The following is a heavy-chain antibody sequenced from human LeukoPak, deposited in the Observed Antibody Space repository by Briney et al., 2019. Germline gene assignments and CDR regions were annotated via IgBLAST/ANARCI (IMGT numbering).Heavy chain of an antibody. CDR1: GGSISSGGYY. CDR3: ARDLLVGSGTQETHALDI. D-gene: IGHD3-10*01. V-gene: IGHV4-31*03. J-gene: IGHJ3*02. CDR2: IYYSGST. Sequence: SQTLSLTCTVSGGSISSGGYYWSWIRQHPGKGLEWIGYIYYSGSTYYNPSLKSRVTISVDTSKNQFSLKLSSVTAADTAVYYCARDLLVGSGTQETHALDIWGQGTMVTVSS.